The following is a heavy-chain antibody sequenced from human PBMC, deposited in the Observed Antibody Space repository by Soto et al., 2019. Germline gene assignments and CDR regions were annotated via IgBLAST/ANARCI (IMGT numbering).Heavy chain of an antibody. J-gene: IGHJ4*02. D-gene: IGHD5-12*01. CDR3: ARNKIDMATIYADY. V-gene: IGHV4-30-4*01. CDR2: IYYSGNT. CDR1: GGSISSGDYY. Sequence: SETLSLTCTVSGGSISSGDYYWSWIRQPPGKGLEWTGYIYYSGNTYYNPSLKSRVTVSVDTSKNQFSLKLSSVTAADTAVYFCARNKIDMATIYADYWGQGTLVTVSS.